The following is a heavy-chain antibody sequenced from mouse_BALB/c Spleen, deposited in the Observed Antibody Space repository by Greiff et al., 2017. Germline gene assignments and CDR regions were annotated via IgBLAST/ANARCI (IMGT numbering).Heavy chain of an antibody. CDR3: ARLPITTVVDY. J-gene: IGHJ2*01. Sequence: EVQLVESGGGLVKPGGSLKLSCAASGFAFSSYDMSWVRQTPEKRLEWVAYISSGGGSTYYPDTVKGRFTISRDNAKNTLYLQMSSLKSEDTAMYYCARLPITTVVDYWGQGTTLTVSS. V-gene: IGHV5-12-1*01. D-gene: IGHD1-1*01. CDR2: ISSGGGST. CDR1: GFAFSSYD.